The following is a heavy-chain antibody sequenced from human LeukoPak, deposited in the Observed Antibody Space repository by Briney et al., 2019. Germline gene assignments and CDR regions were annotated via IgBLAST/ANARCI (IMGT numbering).Heavy chain of an antibody. CDR1: GGSISGSSYY. J-gene: IGHJ4*02. D-gene: IGHD6-19*01. CDR2: IYYSGST. CDR3: ARLRRGGWYAISHFDY. V-gene: IGHV4-39*01. Sequence: SETLSLTCTVSGGSISGSSYYWGWIRQPPGKGLEWIGSIYYSGSTYYNPSLKSRVTISVDTSKNQFSLKLSSVTAADTAVYYCARLRRGGWYAISHFDYWGQGTLVTVSS.